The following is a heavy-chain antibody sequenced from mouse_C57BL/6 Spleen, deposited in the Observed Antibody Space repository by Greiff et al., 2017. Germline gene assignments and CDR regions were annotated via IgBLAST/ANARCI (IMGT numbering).Heavy chain of an antibody. D-gene: IGHD1-1*01. CDR2: INYDGSST. Sequence: EVKVVESEGGLVQPGSSMKLSCTASGFTFSDYYMAWVRQVPEKGLEWVANINYDGSSTYYLDSLKSRFIISRDNAKNILYLQMSSLKSEDTATYYCARDVNYGSSHWYFDVWGTGTTVTVSS. V-gene: IGHV5-16*01. CDR3: ARDVNYGSSHWYFDV. J-gene: IGHJ1*03. CDR1: GFTFSDYY.